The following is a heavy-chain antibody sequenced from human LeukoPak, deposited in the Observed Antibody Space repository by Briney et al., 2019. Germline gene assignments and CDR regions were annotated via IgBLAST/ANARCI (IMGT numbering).Heavy chain of an antibody. CDR1: GFTFSSYG. CDR2: ISYDGSNK. V-gene: IGHV3-30*18. CDR3: AKRMSGSYYPEY. Sequence: GGSLRLSCAASGFTFSSYGMHWVRQAPGKGLQWVAVISYDGSNKYYADSVKGRFTISGDNSENTLYLQMNSLTAEDTAVYYCAKRMSGSYYPEYWGQGTLVTVSS. J-gene: IGHJ4*02. D-gene: IGHD1-26*01.